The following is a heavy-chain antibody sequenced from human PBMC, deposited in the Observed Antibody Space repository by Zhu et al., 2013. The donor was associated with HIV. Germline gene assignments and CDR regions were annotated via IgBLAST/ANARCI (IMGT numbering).Heavy chain of an antibody. CDR1: GYSFVRFY. V-gene: IGHV1-2*02. CDR2: INPQNGGT. CDR3: TRAPSLHKDFGRRNWFDP. Sequence: QSGADLKRPGASMKVSCTASGYSFVRFYVHWVRQVPGKRLEWMGWINPQNGGTLYAQNFRGRVALSRDMSTSTVSLQLYNLGYEDTAVYYCTRAPSLHKDFGRRNWFDPWGQGTLVTVSS. D-gene: IGHD4-4*01. J-gene: IGHJ5*02.